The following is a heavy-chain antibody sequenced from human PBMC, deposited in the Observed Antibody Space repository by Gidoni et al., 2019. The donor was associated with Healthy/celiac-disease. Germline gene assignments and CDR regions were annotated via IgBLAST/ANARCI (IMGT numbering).Heavy chain of an antibody. CDR2: IYYSGST. Sequence: QVQLQESGPGLVKPSETLSLTCTVSGGSISRYYWSWIRQPPGKGLEWIGYIYYSGSTNYNPSLKSRVTISVDTSKNQFSLKLSSVTAADTAVYYCARGAAVAGTSSVGFDYWGQGTLVTVSS. CDR3: ARGAAVAGTSSVGFDY. J-gene: IGHJ4*02. CDR1: GGSISRYY. V-gene: IGHV4-59*12. D-gene: IGHD6-19*01.